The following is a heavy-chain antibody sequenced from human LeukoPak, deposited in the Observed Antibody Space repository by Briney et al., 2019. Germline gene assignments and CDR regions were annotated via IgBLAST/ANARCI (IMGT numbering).Heavy chain of an antibody. Sequence: SETLSLTCSVSGASISTGIYYWSWIRQPPGKGLEWIGYIFPPGSTYYNPSLKSRVTISLDGSKNQFSLSLLSVTAADTAVYYCARMYYDSSGYPSAYNWFDPWGPGTLVTVSS. V-gene: IGHV4-30-2*01. D-gene: IGHD3-22*01. CDR2: IFPPGST. CDR3: ARMYYDSSGYPSAYNWFDP. J-gene: IGHJ5*02. CDR1: GASISTGIYY.